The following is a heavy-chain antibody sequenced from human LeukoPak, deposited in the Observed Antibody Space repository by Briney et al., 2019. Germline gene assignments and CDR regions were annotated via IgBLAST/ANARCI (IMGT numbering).Heavy chain of an antibody. D-gene: IGHD6-13*01. CDR2: ISSSSSYI. J-gene: IGHJ4*02. V-gene: IGHV3-21*01. Sequence: GGSLRLSCAASGFTFSSYSMNWVRQAPGKGLEWVSSISSSSSYIYYADSVKGRFTISRDSAKNSLYLQMNSLRAEDTAVYYCANHRYSSSWPPNFDYWGQGTLVTVSS. CDR1: GFTFSSYS. CDR3: ANHRYSSSWPPNFDY.